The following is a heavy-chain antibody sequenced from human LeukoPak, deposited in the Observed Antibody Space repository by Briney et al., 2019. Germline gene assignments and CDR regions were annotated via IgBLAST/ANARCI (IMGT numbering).Heavy chain of an antibody. V-gene: IGHV3-23*01. Sequence: GGSLRLSCAASGFTFSSYSISWVRQAPGKGLEWVSLISGGAGSPYYADSVKGRFTISRDNSKNTLYLQMNSLRAEDTAVYYCAKEPRYCGGDCFSLLDCWGQGPLVTVSS. CDR3: AKEPRYCGGDCFSLLDC. J-gene: IGHJ4*02. CDR1: GFTFSSYS. CDR2: ISGGAGSP. D-gene: IGHD2-21*02.